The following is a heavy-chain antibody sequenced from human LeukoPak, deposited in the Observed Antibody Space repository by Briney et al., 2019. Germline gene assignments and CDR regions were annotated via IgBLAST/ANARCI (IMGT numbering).Heavy chain of an antibody. D-gene: IGHD3-10*01. J-gene: IGHJ4*02. V-gene: IGHV4-30-2*01. Sequence: SETLSLTCAVSGGSISSGGYSWSWIRQPPGKGLEWIGYIYYSGSTYYNPSLKSRVTISVDTSKNQFSLKLSSVTAADTAVYYCARGGFDYWGQGTLVTVSS. CDR2: IYYSGST. CDR1: GGSISSGGYS. CDR3: ARGGFDY.